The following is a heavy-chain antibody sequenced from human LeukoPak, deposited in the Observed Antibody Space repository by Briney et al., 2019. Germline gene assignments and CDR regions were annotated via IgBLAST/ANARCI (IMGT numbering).Heavy chain of an antibody. Sequence: GASVKVSCKASGYTFTSYDVNWVRQATGQGLEWMGWMNPNRGNTGYSQKFQGRITMTTDTSISTAYLELSSLRSEATAVYYCARGVPCYSCYSLDYWGQGTLVTVSS. D-gene: IGHD2-2*01. J-gene: IGHJ4*02. CDR1: GYTFTSYD. CDR2: MNPNRGNT. CDR3: ARGVPCYSCYSLDY. V-gene: IGHV1-8*01.